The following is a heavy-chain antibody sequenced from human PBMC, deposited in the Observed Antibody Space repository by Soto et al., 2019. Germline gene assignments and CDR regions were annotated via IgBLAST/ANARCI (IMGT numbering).Heavy chain of an antibody. D-gene: IGHD6-19*01. CDR1: GYTFTSYD. CDR3: ARDHSSGWYGPYYYHGMDV. V-gene: IGHV1-8*01. CDR2: MNPNSGNT. Sequence: QVQLVQSGAEVKKPGASVKVSCKASGYTFTSYDINWVRQATGQGFEWMGWMNPNSGNTGYAQKFQGRVTMTRNTSISTAYMELSSLRSEDTAVYYCARDHSSGWYGPYYYHGMDVWGQGTTVTVSS. J-gene: IGHJ6*02.